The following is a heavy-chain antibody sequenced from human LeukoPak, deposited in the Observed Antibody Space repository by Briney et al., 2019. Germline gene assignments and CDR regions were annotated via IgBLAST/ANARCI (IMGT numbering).Heavy chain of an antibody. CDR2: ISNSDDGR. CDR1: GFTFSSYA. Sequence: GGSLRLSCTASGFTFSSYAMCWVRQAPGKGLEWVSAISNSDDGRYYADSAKGRFTISRDNSKNTLYLQMNSLRTEDTAVYYCAKDSSASFYCGGGACYSNYWGQGTLVTVSS. D-gene: IGHD2-15*01. J-gene: IGHJ4*02. CDR3: AKDSSASFYCGGGACYSNY. V-gene: IGHV3-23*01.